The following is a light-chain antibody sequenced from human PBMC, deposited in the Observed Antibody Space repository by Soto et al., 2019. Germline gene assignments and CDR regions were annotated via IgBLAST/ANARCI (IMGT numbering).Light chain of an antibody. CDR3: QQYGSSSPIT. J-gene: IGKJ5*01. V-gene: IGKV3-20*01. CDR2: GAS. Sequence: EIVLTQSPGTLSLSPGERATLSCRASQSVSSSYLAWYQQKPSQAPRLLIYGASSRATGIPDRFSGSGSGTDFTFTISRLEPEVFAVYYCQQYGSSSPITFGQGTRLEIK. CDR1: QSVSSSY.